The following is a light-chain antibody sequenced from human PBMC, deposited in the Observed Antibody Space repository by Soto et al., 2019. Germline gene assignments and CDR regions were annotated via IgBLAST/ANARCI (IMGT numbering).Light chain of an antibody. CDR2: YES. CDR1: NIGSKS. Sequence: SSELTQPPSVSVAPGKTARITCGGNNIGSKSVHWYQQKPGQAPVLVIYYESDRPSGIPERFSGSNSGNTATLTISRVEAGDEADYYCQVWDSSSDPHAVFGGGTQLTVL. CDR3: QVWDSSSDPHAV. J-gene: IGLJ7*01. V-gene: IGLV3-21*04.